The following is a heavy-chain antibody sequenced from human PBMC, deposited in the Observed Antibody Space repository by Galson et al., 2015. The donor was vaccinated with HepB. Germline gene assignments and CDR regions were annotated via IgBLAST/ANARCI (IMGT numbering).Heavy chain of an antibody. J-gene: IGHJ4*02. CDR1: GYTFTSYT. D-gene: IGHD6-13*01. CDR3: ATGTSSSWYLVNTIFDY. Sequence: SVKVSCKASGYTFTSYTIHWVRQAPGQRLEWMGWINAGNGYTKYSQKFQGRVTITRDTSASTAYMELSSLRSEVTAVYYCATGTSSSWYLVNTIFDYWGQGTLVTVPT. V-gene: IGHV1-3*01. CDR2: INAGNGYT.